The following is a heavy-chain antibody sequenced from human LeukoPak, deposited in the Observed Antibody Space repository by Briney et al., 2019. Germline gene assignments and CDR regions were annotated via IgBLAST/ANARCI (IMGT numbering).Heavy chain of an antibody. Sequence: GESLKISCKGSGYSFPSYWIGWVRQMPGKGLEWMGIIYPRDSDTRYSTTFQGQVTISVDKSITPAYLQWSSLKASDSAMYYCASPSYGSGSPDFDYWGQGTLVTVSS. CDR1: GYSFPSYW. CDR2: IYPRDSDT. CDR3: ASPSYGSGSPDFDY. V-gene: IGHV5-51*01. D-gene: IGHD3-10*01. J-gene: IGHJ4*02.